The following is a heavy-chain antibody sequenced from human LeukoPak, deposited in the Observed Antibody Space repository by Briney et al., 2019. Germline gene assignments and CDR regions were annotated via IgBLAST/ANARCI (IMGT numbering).Heavy chain of an antibody. J-gene: IGHJ4*02. CDR2: ISSSGSTI. D-gene: IGHD5-18*01. V-gene: IGHV3-48*03. Sequence: GGSLRLSCAASGFTFSSYEMNWVRQAPGKGLEWVSYISSSGSTIYYADSVKGRFTISRDNARNTVHLQMNSLRGEDTAVYSCAKDHSRGYSHGPFDFWGQGTLVTVSS. CDR3: AKDHSRGYSHGPFDF. CDR1: GFTFSSYE.